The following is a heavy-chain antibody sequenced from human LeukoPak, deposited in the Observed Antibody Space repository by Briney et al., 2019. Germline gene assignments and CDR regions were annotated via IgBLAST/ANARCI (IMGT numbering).Heavy chain of an antibody. J-gene: IGHJ3*02. CDR3: ARDRGIQLWPDAFDI. D-gene: IGHD5-18*01. CDR1: GFTFSSYW. CDR2: INTDGSST. V-gene: IGHV3-74*01. Sequence: PGGSLRLSCAASGFTFSSYWMHWVRQAPGKGLVWVSRINTDGSSTSYADSVKGRFTISRDNAKNTLYLQMNSLRAEDTTVYYCARDRGIQLWPDAFDIWGQGTMVTVSS.